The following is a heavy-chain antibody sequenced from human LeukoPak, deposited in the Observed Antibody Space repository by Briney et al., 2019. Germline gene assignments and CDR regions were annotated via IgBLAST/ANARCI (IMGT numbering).Heavy chain of an antibody. Sequence: SETLSLTCTVSGGSISSYYWSWIRQPAGKGLEWIGRIYTSGSTNYNPSLKSRVTMSVDTSKNQFSLKLSSVTAADTAVYYCARVRSGYDYYYYYMDVWGKGTTVTVSS. D-gene: IGHD3-3*01. CDR2: IYTSGST. J-gene: IGHJ6*03. V-gene: IGHV4-4*07. CDR3: ARVRSGYDYYYYYMDV. CDR1: GGSISSYY.